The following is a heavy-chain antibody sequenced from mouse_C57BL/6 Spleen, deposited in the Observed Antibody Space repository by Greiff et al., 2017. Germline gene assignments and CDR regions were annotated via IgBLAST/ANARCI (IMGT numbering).Heavy chain of an antibody. Sequence: QVQLQQPGAELVMPGASVKLSCKASGYTFTSYWMHWVKQRPGPGLEWIGELDPSDSYTNYNQKFKGKSTLTVDKSSSTAYMQLSSLTSEDSAVYYCARKGTFADYWGQGTSVTVSS. CDR1: GYTFTSYW. CDR2: LDPSDSYT. J-gene: IGHJ4*01. V-gene: IGHV1-69*01. CDR3: ARKGTFADY.